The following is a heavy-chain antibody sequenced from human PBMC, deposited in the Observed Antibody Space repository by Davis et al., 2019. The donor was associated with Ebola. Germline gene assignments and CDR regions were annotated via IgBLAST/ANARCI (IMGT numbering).Heavy chain of an antibody. Sequence: SVKVSCKASGGTFSSYAISWVRQAPGQGLEWMGGIIPIFGTANYAQKFQGRVTITADESTSTAYMELSSLRSEDTAVYYCARGELAARPRAYYYYYMDVWGKGTTVTVSS. V-gene: IGHV1-69*13. CDR1: GGTFSSYA. CDR3: ARGELAARPRAYYYYYMDV. D-gene: IGHD6-6*01. CDR2: IIPIFGTA. J-gene: IGHJ6*03.